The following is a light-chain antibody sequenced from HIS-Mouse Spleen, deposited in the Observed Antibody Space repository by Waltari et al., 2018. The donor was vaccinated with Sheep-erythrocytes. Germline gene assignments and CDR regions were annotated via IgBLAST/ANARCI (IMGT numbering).Light chain of an antibody. V-gene: IGLV2-14*01. CDR2: EVS. CDR3: SSYTSSSTYV. Sequence: QFALTHLASVLGSLGQSFTFSCTGTSRDVGGYNYVPWYQQHPGKAPKLMIYEVSNRPSGVSSRFSGSKSGNTASLTISGLQAEDEADYYCSSYTSSSTYVFGTGTKVTVL. J-gene: IGLJ1*01. CDR1: SRDVGGYNY.